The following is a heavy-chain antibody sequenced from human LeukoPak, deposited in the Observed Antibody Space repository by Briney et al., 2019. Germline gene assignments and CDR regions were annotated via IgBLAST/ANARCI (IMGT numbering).Heavy chain of an antibody. Sequence: SVKVSCKASGGTFSSYTISWVRQAPGQGLEWMGRIIPILGIANYAQKFQGRVTITADKSTSTAYMELSSLRSEDTAVYYCARDRGSSGTGGYWGQGTLVTVSS. CDR3: ARDRGSSGTGGY. J-gene: IGHJ4*02. D-gene: IGHD6-25*01. CDR1: GGTFSSYT. V-gene: IGHV1-69*04. CDR2: IIPILGIA.